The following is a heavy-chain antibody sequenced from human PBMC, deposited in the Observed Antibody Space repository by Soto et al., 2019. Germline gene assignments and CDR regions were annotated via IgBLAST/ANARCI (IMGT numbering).Heavy chain of an antibody. CDR3: AKDSLALYCSSTSCYRGSSYYYGMDV. CDR1: GFTFDDYA. D-gene: IGHD2-2*02. V-gene: IGHV3-43D*04. CDR2: ISWDGGST. J-gene: IGHJ6*02. Sequence: GGSLRLSCAASGFTFDDYAMHWVRQAPGKGLEWVSLISWDGGSTYYADSVKGRLTISRDNSKNSLYLQMNSLRAEDTALYYCAKDSLALYCSSTSCYRGSSYYYGMDVWGQGTTVTVSS.